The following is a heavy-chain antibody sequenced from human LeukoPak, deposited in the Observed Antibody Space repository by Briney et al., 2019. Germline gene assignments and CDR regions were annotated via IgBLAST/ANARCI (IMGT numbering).Heavy chain of an antibody. J-gene: IGHJ4*02. CDR2: ISGSGDSI. V-gene: IGHV3-23*01. CDR1: EFTFSDYA. CDR3: AKGIRRYPEPSSWSCFDY. D-gene: IGHD6-13*01. Sequence: GRSLRLSCAASEFTFSDYAMSCVRQAPREGLEWVSAISGSGDSIYYVDSVKGRFTISRDNSKNTLYLQMSSLRPEDTAVYYCAKGIRRYPEPSSWSCFDYWGQGTLVTVSS.